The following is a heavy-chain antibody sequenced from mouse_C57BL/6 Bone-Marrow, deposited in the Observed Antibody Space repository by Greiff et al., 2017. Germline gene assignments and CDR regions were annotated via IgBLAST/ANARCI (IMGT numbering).Heavy chain of an antibody. V-gene: IGHV5-4*01. CDR3: ARDRVYSNYYFDY. J-gene: IGHJ2*01. CDR2: ISDGGSYT. D-gene: IGHD2-5*01. CDR1: GFTFSSYA. Sequence: EVKVVESGGGLVKPGGSLKLSCAASGFTFSSYAMSWVRQTPEKRLEWVATISDGGSYTYYPDNVKGRFTISRDNAKNNLYLQMSHLKSEDTAMYYCARDRVYSNYYFDYWGQGTTLTVSS.